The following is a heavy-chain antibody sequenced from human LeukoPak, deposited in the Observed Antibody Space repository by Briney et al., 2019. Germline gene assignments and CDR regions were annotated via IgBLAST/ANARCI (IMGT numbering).Heavy chain of an antibody. CDR2: ISSGSGTM. CDR1: GFTVSSNY. CDR3: ARAVLGYSWVYDY. V-gene: IGHV3-48*02. J-gene: IGHJ4*02. D-gene: IGHD5-18*01. Sequence: GGSLRLSCAASGFTVSSNYMSWVRQAPGRGLEWVSYISSGSGTMYYADSVKGRFTISRDNAKKSLYLQMNSLRDEDTAVYYCARAVLGYSWVYDYWGQGTLVTVSS.